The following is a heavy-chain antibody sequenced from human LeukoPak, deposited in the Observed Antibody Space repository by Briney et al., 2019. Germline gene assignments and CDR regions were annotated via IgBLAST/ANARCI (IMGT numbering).Heavy chain of an antibody. CDR3: ARAVSGLGDFYYFDL. Sequence: SETLSLTCFVSGGSLGIYYWSWIRPPPGRGLEWLANIYYSGSTNYNPSLKSRVIISIDTSKNQFSLKLSSVTAADTAVYYCARAVSGLGDFYYFDLWGRGTLVTVSS. CDR2: IYYSGST. V-gene: IGHV4-59*01. D-gene: IGHD2-21*01. J-gene: IGHJ2*01. CDR1: GGSLGIYY.